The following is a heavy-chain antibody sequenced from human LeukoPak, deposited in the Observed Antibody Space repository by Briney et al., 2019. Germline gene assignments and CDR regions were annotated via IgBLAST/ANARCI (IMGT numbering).Heavy chain of an antibody. D-gene: IGHD5/OR15-5a*01. V-gene: IGHV3-30*18. J-gene: IGHJ3*02. CDR2: ISYDGSNK. CDR1: GFTFSSYA. CDR3: AKLSPTDAFDI. Sequence: GGSLRLSCAASGFTFSSYAMSWVRQAPGKGLEWVAVISYDGSNKYYADSVKGRFTISRDNSKNTLYLQMNSLRAEDTAVYYCAKLSPTDAFDIWGQGTMVTVSS.